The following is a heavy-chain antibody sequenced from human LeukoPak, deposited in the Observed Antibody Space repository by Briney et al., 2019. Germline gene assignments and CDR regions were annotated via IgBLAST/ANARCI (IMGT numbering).Heavy chain of an antibody. V-gene: IGHV5-51*01. J-gene: IGHJ3*02. CDR1: GYSFTSYW. CDR3: ARPGSSGWYRGGDDAFDI. Sequence: PRESLKISCMGSGYSFTSYWIGWVRQMPGKGLEWMGIIYPGDSNTRYSPSFQCQVTISPDTSISTAYLQWSSLKASDTAMYYCARPGSSGWYRGGDDAFDIWGQGTMVTVSS. CDR2: IYPGDSNT. D-gene: IGHD6-19*01.